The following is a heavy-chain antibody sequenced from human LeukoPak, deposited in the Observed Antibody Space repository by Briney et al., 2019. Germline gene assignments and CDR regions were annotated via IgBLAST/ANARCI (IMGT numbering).Heavy chain of an antibody. CDR1: GYTFTSYY. CDR2: INPSGGST. CDR3: ARDHEPMGAYYYYMDV. J-gene: IGHJ6*03. D-gene: IGHD3-10*01. Sequence: ASVKVSCKASGYTFTSYYMHWVRQAPGQGLEWMGIINPSGGSTSYAQKFQGRVTMTRDTSISTAYMELSRLGSDDTAVYYCARDHEPMGAYYYYMDVWGKGTTVTISS. V-gene: IGHV1-46*01.